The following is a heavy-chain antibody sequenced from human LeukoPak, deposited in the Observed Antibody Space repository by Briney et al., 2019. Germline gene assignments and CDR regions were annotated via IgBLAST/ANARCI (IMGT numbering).Heavy chain of an antibody. CDR1: GFTFTNYW. Sequence: GGSLRLSCAASGFTFTNYWMHWVRQAPGMGLVWVSRLPPDELDIIYADSVKGRFTVSRDNAKNTVYLQMNSLRAEDTAVYYCAYRGGSGYYFDDYWGQGTLVTVSS. D-gene: IGHD3-22*01. J-gene: IGHJ4*02. CDR3: AYRGGSGYYFDDY. V-gene: IGHV3-74*01. CDR2: LPPDELDI.